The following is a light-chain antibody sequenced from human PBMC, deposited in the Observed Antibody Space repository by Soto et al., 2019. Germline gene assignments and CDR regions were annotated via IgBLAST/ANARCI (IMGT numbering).Light chain of an antibody. CDR3: QQSYSTTWT. V-gene: IGKV1-39*01. CDR2: AAS. Sequence: DIQMTQSPSSLSASVGDRVTITCRASQGINTYLNWYQQKPGKAPKLLIYAASSLQSGVPSRFSGSGSETDFTLTISSLQPEDFATYSCQQSYSTTWTVGQGTKVDIK. J-gene: IGKJ1*01. CDR1: QGINTY.